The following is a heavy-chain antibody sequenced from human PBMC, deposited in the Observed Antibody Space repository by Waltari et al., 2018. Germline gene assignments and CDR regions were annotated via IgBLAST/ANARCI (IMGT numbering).Heavy chain of an antibody. Sequence: QLHVRESGPGLVKTSETMSLTCSVTGASSGRDNYYLSWVRQPPGGGLEWIGNVYYSGATTYYNPSLKSRVSIAVDTSQKQVSLTLTSVTATDSGVYYCSRGLNWNDNWGQGTLVTVSS. J-gene: IGHJ5*02. D-gene: IGHD3-16*01. CDR2: VYYSGATT. CDR1: GASSGRDNYY. V-gene: IGHV4-39*01. CDR3: SRGLNWNDN.